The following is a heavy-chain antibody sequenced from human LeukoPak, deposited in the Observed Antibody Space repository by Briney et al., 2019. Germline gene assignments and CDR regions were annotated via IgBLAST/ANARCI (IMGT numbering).Heavy chain of an antibody. CDR3: ARDRSSSSSYGY. J-gene: IGHJ4*02. Sequence: PGGSLRLSCAASGFTFSSYWMSCVRQAPGKGLEWVANIKQDGSEKYYVDSVKGRFTISRDNAKNSLYLQMNSQRAEDTAVYYCARDRSSSSSYGYWGQGPLVTVSS. V-gene: IGHV3-7*01. CDR1: GFTFSSYW. D-gene: IGHD6-6*01. CDR2: IKQDGSEK.